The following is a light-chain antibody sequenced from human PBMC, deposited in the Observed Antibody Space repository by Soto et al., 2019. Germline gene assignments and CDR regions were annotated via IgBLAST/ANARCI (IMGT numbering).Light chain of an antibody. CDR3: RQYGRSLASA. V-gene: IGKV3-20*01. J-gene: IGKJ4*01. CDR2: GAS. Sequence: EIVLTPSPGTLTLSPWEIATLSCRASQSFSSNFVAWYQQKPGQAPRLLIYGASSRATGIPDRFSGSGSGTNFSLTISRLQDEDFSVYYCRQYGRSLASAIGGGTKVDIK. CDR1: QSFSSNF.